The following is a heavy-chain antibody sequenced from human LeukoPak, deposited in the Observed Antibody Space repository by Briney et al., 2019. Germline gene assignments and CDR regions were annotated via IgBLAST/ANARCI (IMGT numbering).Heavy chain of an antibody. D-gene: IGHD6-13*01. V-gene: IGHV3-23*01. CDR1: GFTFSSYA. CDR2: ISGSGGST. J-gene: IGHJ4*02. Sequence: PGGSLRFSCAASGFTFSSYAMSWVRQAPGKGLEWVSAISGSGGSTYYADSVKGRFTISRDNSKNTLYLQMNSLRAEDTAVYYCAKDEAAGPSIDYWGQGTLVTVSS. CDR3: AKDEAAGPSIDY.